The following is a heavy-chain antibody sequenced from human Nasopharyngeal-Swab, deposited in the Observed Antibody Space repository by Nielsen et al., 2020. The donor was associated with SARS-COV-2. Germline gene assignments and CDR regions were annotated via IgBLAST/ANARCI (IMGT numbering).Heavy chain of an antibody. D-gene: IGHD3-10*01. J-gene: IGHJ6*02. V-gene: IGHV5-10-1*01. CDR3: AASRGPGSYYYGSGDQSMDV. Sequence: TVSCKGSGYSFTSYWISWVRQMPGKGLAWMGRIDPSDSYTNYSPSFQGHVTISADKSISTAYLQWSSLKASDTAMYYCAASRGPGSYYYGSGDQSMDVWGQGTTVTVSS. CDR2: IDPSDSYT. CDR1: GYSFTSYW.